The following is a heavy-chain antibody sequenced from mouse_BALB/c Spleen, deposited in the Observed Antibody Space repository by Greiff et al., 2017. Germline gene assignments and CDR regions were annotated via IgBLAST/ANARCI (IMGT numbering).Heavy chain of an antibody. CDR2: IYYSGTI. CDR3: ARLRYAMDY. D-gene: IGHD1-1*01. CDR1: AISITTGNYR. Sequence: EVKVVESGPGLVKPSQTVSLTCTVTAISITTGNYRWSWIRQFPGNKLEWIGYIYYSGTITYNPSLTSRTTITRDTSKNQFFLEMNSLTAEDTATYYCARLRYAMDYWGQGTSVTVSS. J-gene: IGHJ4*01. V-gene: IGHV3-5*02.